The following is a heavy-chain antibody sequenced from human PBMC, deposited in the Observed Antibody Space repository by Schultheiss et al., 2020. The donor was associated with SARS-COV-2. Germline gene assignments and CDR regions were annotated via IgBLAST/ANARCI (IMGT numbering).Heavy chain of an antibody. CDR3: ARFVAAAFGYYYYGMDV. Sequence: GGSLRLSCAASGFTFSSYAMHWVRQAPGKGLEWVSVIYSGGSTYYADSVKGRFTISRDNSKNTLYLQMNSLRAEDTAVYYCARFVAAAFGYYYYGMDVWGQGTTVTVSS. V-gene: IGHV3-66*01. CDR1: GFTFSSYA. J-gene: IGHJ6*02. D-gene: IGHD6-13*01. CDR2: IYSGGST.